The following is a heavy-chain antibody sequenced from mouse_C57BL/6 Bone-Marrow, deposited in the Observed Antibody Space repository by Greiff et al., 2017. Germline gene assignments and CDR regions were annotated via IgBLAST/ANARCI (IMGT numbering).Heavy chain of an antibody. V-gene: IGHV1-54*01. CDR1: GYAFTNYL. CDR2: INPGSGGT. Sequence: QVQLKQSGAELVRPGTSVKVSCKASGYAFTNYLIEWVKQRPGQGLEWIGVINPGSGGTNYNEKFKGKATLTVDKPSSTAYMQLSSLTSEDSAVYYCARSEGYFDVWGTGTTVTVSS. CDR3: ARSEGYFDV. J-gene: IGHJ1*03.